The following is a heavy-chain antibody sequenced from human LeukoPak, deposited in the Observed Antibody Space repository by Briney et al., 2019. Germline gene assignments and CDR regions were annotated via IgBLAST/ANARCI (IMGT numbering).Heavy chain of an antibody. CDR1: GGSISSSSYY. V-gene: IGHV4-39*07. CDR2: IYYSGST. Sequence: SETLSLTCTVSGGSISSSSYYWGWIRQPPGKGLEWIGSIYYSGSTYYNPSLKSRVTISVDTSKNQFSLKLSSVTAADTAVYYCARAARVLLWFGESKPSRMDVWGQGTTVTVSS. CDR3: ARAARVLLWFGESKPSRMDV. D-gene: IGHD3-10*01. J-gene: IGHJ6*02.